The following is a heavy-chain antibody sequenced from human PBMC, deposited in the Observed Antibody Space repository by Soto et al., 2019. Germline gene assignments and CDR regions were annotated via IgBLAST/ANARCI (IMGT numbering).Heavy chain of an antibody. V-gene: IGHV3-7*01. CDR3: ARDGTVIVATIHIFDY. J-gene: IGHJ4*02. D-gene: IGHD5-12*01. CDR2: IKPDGTEK. CDR1: GFTFSNYW. Sequence: PGGSLRLSCVISGFTFSNYWMTWVRQAPGKGLEWVANIKPDGTEKYYVDSVKGRFTISRDNAKNSLFLQMNSLRAEDTAVYYCARDGTVIVATIHIFDYWGQGTPLTVSS.